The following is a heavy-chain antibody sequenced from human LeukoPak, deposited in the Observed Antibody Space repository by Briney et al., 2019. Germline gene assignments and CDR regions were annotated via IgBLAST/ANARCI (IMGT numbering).Heavy chain of an antibody. CDR3: VRGPRYSGYDYFDY. CDR1: GFTFSTYS. D-gene: IGHD5-12*01. V-gene: IGHV3-48*01. Sequence: QAGGSLRLSCAASGFTFSTYSMNWVRQAPGKGLEWGSYISSSLSTIYYADSVKGRFTISRDNAKNSLYLQMSSLRREDTAVYFCVRGPRYSGYDYFDYWGQGTLVTVSS. CDR2: ISSSLSTI. J-gene: IGHJ4*02.